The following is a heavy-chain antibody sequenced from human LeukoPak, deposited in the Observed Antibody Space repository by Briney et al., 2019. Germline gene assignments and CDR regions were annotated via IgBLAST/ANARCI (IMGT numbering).Heavy chain of an antibody. CDR3: ARGGSRVTTINILDY. CDR2: ICVYNGDT. Sequence: ASVNVSCKPSGYTFTSYGINWVRQASGQGLEWMGWICVYNGDTNYAQKFKGRVTMTTDTSTNTAYMELRSLGSDDTAVYYCARGGSRVTTINILDYWGQGTLVTVSS. J-gene: IGHJ4*02. V-gene: IGHV1-18*01. CDR1: GYTFTSYG. D-gene: IGHD5-24*01.